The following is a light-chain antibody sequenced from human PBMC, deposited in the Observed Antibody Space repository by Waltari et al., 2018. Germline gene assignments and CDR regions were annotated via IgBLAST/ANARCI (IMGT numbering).Light chain of an antibody. Sequence: IRMTQSPSSISTSKGDRITISCRPYQHISTYLAWYQQKPGKAPKLLIYASSTLQSGVPSRFSGSGSGTNFTLTISCLQSEDSATYYCQQYYAYPRTFGQGTHVEIK. CDR2: ASS. CDR1: QHISTY. CDR3: QQYYAYPRT. J-gene: IGKJ1*01. V-gene: IGKV1-8*01.